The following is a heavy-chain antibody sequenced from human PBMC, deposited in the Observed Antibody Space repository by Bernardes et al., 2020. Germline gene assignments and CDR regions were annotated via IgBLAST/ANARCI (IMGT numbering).Heavy chain of an antibody. CDR3: AAHCRSATCYTDPPYCDH. CDR1: GFTFSNYA. Sequence: GGSLRLSRAASGFTFSNYAMNCVRQAPGKGLEWVSAISGGASSTYYADSVKGRFTISRDNSNNTLYLQMNSLTAEDTAVYYCAAHCRSATCYTDPPYCDHWGQGPLVTVSS. V-gene: IGHV3-23*01. D-gene: IGHD2-2*02. J-gene: IGHJ4*02. CDR2: ISGGASST.